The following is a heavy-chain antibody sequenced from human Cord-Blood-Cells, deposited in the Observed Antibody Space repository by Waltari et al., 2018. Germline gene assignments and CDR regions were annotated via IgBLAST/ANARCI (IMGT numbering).Heavy chain of an antibody. Sequence: LVQPGAEVKKPGAPVKAPCKLSGYTFTTYGISWVRQAPGQGLEWMGWISAYNGNTNYAQKLQGRVTMTTDTSTSTAYMELRSLRSDDTAVYYCARWGKFRELLYFDYWGQGTLVTVSS. CDR3: ARWGKFRELLYFDY. V-gene: IGHV1-18*01. CDR1: GYTFTTYG. J-gene: IGHJ4*02. CDR2: ISAYNGNT. D-gene: IGHD3-10*01.